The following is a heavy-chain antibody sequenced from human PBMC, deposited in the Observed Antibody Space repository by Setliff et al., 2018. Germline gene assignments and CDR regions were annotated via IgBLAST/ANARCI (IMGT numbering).Heavy chain of an antibody. CDR1: GFTFIGAE. Sequence: GGSLRLSCAASGFTFIGAEIHWVRQASGKGLEWVGRIRSKADKYATDYGASAKGRFIISRDGSKKTSYLQMSSLRAEDTAMYYCLLPCTSGWYNWVDPWGQGTLVTVSS. J-gene: IGHJ5*02. V-gene: IGHV3-73*01. CDR3: LLPCTSGWYNWVDP. CDR2: IRSKADKYAT. D-gene: IGHD6-19*01.